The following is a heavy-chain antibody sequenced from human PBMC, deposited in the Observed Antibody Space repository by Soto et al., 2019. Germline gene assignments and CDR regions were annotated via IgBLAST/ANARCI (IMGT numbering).Heavy chain of an antibody. CDR2: INPNSGGT. CDR3: ARLTVPLDIVVLPAASFDF. CDR1: GYTFTAYY. Sequence: QVQLVQSGAEVKKPGASVKVSCKASGYTFTAYYIHWVRQAPGQGLEWMGWINPNSGGTNYAQKFQGGVAMTRDTSISTAYMELSRLRSDDTAVYYCARLTVPLDIVVLPAASFDFWGQGALVTVSS. D-gene: IGHD2-2*01. V-gene: IGHV1-2*02. J-gene: IGHJ4*02.